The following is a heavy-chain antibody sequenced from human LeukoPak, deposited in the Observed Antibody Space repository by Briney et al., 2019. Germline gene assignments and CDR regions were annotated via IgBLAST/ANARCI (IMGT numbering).Heavy chain of an antibody. V-gene: IGHV1-18*04. J-gene: IGHJ5*02. Sequence: ASVKVSCKASGYTFTDYFMHWVRQAPGQGLEWMGWISAYNGNTNYAQKLQGRVTMTTDTSTSTAYMELRSLRSDDTAVYYCARIRGIAAANWFDPWGQGTLVTVSS. CDR1: GYTFTDYF. CDR2: ISAYNGNT. D-gene: IGHD6-13*01. CDR3: ARIRGIAAANWFDP.